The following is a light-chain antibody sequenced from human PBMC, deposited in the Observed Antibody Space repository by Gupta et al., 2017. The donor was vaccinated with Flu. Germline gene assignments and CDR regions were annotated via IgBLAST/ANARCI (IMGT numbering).Light chain of an antibody. CDR3: QQYSTSSRT. CDR2: KAS. V-gene: IGKV1-5*03. CDR1: QSISSW. Sequence: GDSVTITCRASQSISSWLAWYQQKPGKAPKLLMYKASSLESGVPSRFSGSGSETEFTLTISSLQPDDLATYYCQQYSTSSRTFGQGTKVEIK. J-gene: IGKJ1*01.